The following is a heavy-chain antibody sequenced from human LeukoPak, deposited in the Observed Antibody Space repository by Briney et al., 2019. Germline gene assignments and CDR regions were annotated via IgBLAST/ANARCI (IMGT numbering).Heavy chain of an antibody. V-gene: IGHV3-23*01. J-gene: IGHJ4*02. CDR2: ITDSGGGT. D-gene: IGHD2-21*02. CDR1: GFTFSSYA. Sequence: GGSLRLSCAASGFTFSSYAIHWVRQAPGKGLEWVSAITDSGGGTFYADSVKGRFTISRDNSKNTLYLQMNSLRAEDTAIYCCAKGRDLDYWGQGALVTVSS. CDR3: AKGRDLDY.